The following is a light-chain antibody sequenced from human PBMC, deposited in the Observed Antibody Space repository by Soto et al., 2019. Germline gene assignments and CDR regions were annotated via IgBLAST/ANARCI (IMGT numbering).Light chain of an antibody. CDR1: SSDVGGYNY. CDR3: CSYAGSYTRV. Sequence: QSVLTQAPSASGAPGQRVTISCSGTSSDVGGYNYVSWYQQHPGKAPKLMIYDVGKRPSGVPDRFSGSKSDNTASLTISGLQAEDEADYYCCSYAGSYTRVFGTGTKV. CDR2: DVG. V-gene: IGLV2-11*01. J-gene: IGLJ1*01.